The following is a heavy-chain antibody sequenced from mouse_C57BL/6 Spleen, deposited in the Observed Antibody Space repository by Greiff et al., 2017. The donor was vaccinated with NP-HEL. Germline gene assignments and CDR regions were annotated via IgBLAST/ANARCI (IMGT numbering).Heavy chain of an antibody. CDR2: IDPETGGT. J-gene: IGHJ1*03. CDR3: TREGTRWYFDV. D-gene: IGHD1-1*01. Sequence: QVQLKQSGAELVRPGASVTLSCKASGYTFTDYEMHWVKQTPVHGLEWIGAIDPETGGTAYNQKFKGKAILTADKSSSTAYMELRSLTSEDSAVYYCTREGTRWYFDVWGTGTTVTVSS. CDR1: GYTFTDYE. V-gene: IGHV1-15*01.